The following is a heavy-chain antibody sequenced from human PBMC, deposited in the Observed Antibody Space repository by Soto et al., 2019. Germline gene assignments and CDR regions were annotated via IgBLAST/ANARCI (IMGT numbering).Heavy chain of an antibody. CDR3: ARGAR. Sequence: VQLVESGGDLVQPGGSLRLSCVACGFPFSSDWMSWVRQVPGKGLEWVAYINPDGSEKSYVDSVKGRFTISRDNAKNSLYLQMSSLRAEDTAVYYCARGARWGQGTLVTVSS. CDR1: GFPFSSDW. CDR2: INPDGSEK. D-gene: IGHD6-6*01. V-gene: IGHV3-7*01. J-gene: IGHJ4*02.